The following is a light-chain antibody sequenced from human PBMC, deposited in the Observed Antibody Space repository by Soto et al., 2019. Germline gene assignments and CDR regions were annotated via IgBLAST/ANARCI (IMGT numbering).Light chain of an antibody. CDR2: GAS. Sequence: EILMTQTPATLSVSPGEGATLSCRASQSVGSSLAWYQQKPGQTPRLLIYGASTRATGIPARFSGSGSGTEFTLTISSLQSEDFAVYYCQQYNNWPPATFGQGTKVDI. J-gene: IGKJ1*01. CDR3: QQYNNWPPAT. CDR1: QSVGSS. V-gene: IGKV3-15*01.